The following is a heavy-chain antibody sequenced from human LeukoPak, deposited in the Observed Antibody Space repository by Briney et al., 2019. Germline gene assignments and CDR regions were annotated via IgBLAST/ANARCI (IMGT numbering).Heavy chain of an antibody. D-gene: IGHD2-2*01. V-gene: IGHV4-34*01. CDR1: GGSFSGYY. Sequence: PSETLSLICAVYGGSFSGYYWSWIRQPPGKGLEWIGEINHSGSTNYNPSLKSRVTISVDTSKNQFSLKLSSVTAADTAVYYCARGLVVVVPAATHPSHYDYWGQGTLVTVSS. J-gene: IGHJ4*02. CDR2: INHSGST. CDR3: ARGLVVVVPAATHPSHYDY.